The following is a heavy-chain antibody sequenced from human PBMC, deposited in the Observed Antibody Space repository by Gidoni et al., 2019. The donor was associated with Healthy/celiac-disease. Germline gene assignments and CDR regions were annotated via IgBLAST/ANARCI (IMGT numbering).Heavy chain of an antibody. CDR2: IQYSGST. Sequence: QVQLQESGPGLVKLSQTLSLTCPVSGGSISSVAYYWSWIRQPPGKGLEWIGYIQYSGSTYYNPSLKSRVTISVDTSKNQFSLKLSSGTAADTAVYYCAQSGRWLQYLDYWGQGTLVTVSS. CDR3: AQSGRWLQYLDY. D-gene: IGHD5-12*01. CDR1: GGSISSVAYY. V-gene: IGHV4-30-4*01. J-gene: IGHJ4*02.